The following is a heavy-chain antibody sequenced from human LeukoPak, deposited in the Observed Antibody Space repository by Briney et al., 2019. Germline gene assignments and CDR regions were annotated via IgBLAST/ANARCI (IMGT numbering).Heavy chain of an antibody. CDR1: GFTFSDYY. Sequence: GGSLRLSCAASGFTFSDYYMTWIRQAPGQGLEWVSAISGSGGSTYYADSVKGRFTISRDNSKNTLYLQMNSLRVEDTAVYYCAKDVRSYSIPEHWGQGTRVTVSS. J-gene: IGHJ4*02. CDR2: ISGSGGST. V-gene: IGHV3-23*01. CDR3: AKDVRSYSIPEH. D-gene: IGHD2-21*01.